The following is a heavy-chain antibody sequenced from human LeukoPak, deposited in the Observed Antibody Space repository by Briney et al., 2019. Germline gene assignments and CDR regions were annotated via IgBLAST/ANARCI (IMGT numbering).Heavy chain of an antibody. D-gene: IGHD3-10*01. J-gene: IGHJ4*02. CDR3: ARAAYYYGSGSYLY. V-gene: IGHV1-46*01. CDR2: ISPSGGST. CDR1: GYTFTSNY. Sequence: GASVKVSCKAFGYTFTSNYMHWVRQAPGQGPEWMGVISPSGGSTTYAQKFQGRVTITADESTSTAYMELSSLRSEDTAVYYCARAAYYYGSGSYLYWGQGTLVTVSS.